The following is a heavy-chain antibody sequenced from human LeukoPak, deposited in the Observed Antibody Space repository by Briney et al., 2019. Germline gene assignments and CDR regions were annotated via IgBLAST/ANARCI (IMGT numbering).Heavy chain of an antibody. CDR2: IYPGDSDT. J-gene: IGHJ4*02. CDR1: GYTFTNYW. D-gene: IGHD5-18*01. V-gene: IGHV5-51*01. CDR3: ARLSTAMVTSLDY. Sequence: GESLKISCKGSGYTFTNYWIGWVRQMPGKGLEWMGIIYPGDSDTRYSPSFQGQVTISADKSISTAYLQWSSLKASDTAMYYCARLSTAMVTSLDYWGQGTLVTVSS.